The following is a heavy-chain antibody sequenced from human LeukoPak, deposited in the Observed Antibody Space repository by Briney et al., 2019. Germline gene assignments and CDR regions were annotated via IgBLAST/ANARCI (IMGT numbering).Heavy chain of an antibody. CDR3: ARRAYYYDSSGYYYSEWFDP. Sequence: SETLSLTCAVSGDSISSGYYWGWIRQPPGKGLEWIGSIYHSGSTYYNPSLKSRVTISVDTSKNQFSLKLSSVTAADTAVYYCARRAYYYDSSGYYYSEWFDPWGQGTLVTVSS. CDR1: GDSISSGYY. D-gene: IGHD3-22*01. J-gene: IGHJ5*02. CDR2: IYHSGST. V-gene: IGHV4-38-2*01.